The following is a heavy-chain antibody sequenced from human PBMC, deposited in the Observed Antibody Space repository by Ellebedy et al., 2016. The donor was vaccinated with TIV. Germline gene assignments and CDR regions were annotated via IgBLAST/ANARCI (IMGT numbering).Heavy chain of an antibody. J-gene: IGHJ4*02. D-gene: IGHD2-2*01. CDR3: ARHSYVVVVPAARFPDFDF. CDR1: GGSISSRSFS. CDR2: IPYPGST. Sequence: MPGRSLRLSCSVSGGSISSRSFSWGWIRQPPGKGLEWIGSIPYPGSTSYNPSLKSRVTISVDTSKNQFSLKLSSVTAAETAVYYCARHSYVVVVPAARFPDFDFWGQGTLVTVSS. V-gene: IGHV4-39*01.